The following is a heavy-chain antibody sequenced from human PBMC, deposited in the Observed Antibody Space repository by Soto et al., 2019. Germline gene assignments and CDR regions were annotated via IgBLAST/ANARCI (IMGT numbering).Heavy chain of an antibody. CDR1: GGTFSSYA. V-gene: IGHV1-69*06. Sequence: SVKVSCKASGGTFSSYAISWVRQAPGQGLEWMGGIIPIFGTANYAQKFQGRVTITADKSTSTAYMELSSLRSEDTAVYYCARTVAGTGDWNWFDPWGQGTLVSVSS. CDR2: IIPIFGTA. CDR3: ARTVAGTGDWNWFDP. J-gene: IGHJ5*02. D-gene: IGHD6-19*01.